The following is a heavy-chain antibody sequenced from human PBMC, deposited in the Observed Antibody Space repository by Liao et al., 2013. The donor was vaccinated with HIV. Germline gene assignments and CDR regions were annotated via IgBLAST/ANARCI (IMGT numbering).Heavy chain of an antibody. J-gene: IGHJ3*02. CDR2: INQSGDN. Sequence: QVQLQQRGAGLLKPSETLSLSCTVSGGSFSDDYWNWIRQSPGKGLEWIAEINQSGDNNYTPSLKSRVTISLDTSRQQISLTLISVTAADTAVYFCARGSKRRRAFDIWGPGDIGHRL. CDR3: ARGSKRRRAFDI. CDR1: GGSFSDDY. V-gene: IGHV4-34*01.